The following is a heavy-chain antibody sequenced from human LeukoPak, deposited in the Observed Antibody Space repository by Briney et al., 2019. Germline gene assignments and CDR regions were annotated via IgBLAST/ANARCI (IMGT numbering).Heavy chain of an antibody. CDR3: ARDPQYMGSIATVFHYGMDV. D-gene: IGHD6-6*01. V-gene: IGHV3-33*01. CDR2: IWYDGSNQ. Sequence: PGGSLRLSCAASGFTFSGFGMHWLRQAPVRGLEWVALIWYDGSNQHFADSVKGRFIISRDNSKNTLYLQMNTLRAEDTAVYYCARDPQYMGSIATVFHYGMDVWGQGTTVTVSS. J-gene: IGHJ6*02. CDR1: GFTFSGFG.